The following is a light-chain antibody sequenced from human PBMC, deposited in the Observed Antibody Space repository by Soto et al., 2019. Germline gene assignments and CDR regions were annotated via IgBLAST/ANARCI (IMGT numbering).Light chain of an antibody. Sequence: ALQLTQSPSSLSASVGDRVTITCRASQGISSALAWYQQKPGNAPKLLIYDASSLESGVPSRFSGSGSGTDFTLTISSLQSEDFATYYCQHFNKDLLTVGPGTKVDVK. CDR2: DAS. CDR1: QGISSA. V-gene: IGKV1D-13*01. J-gene: IGKJ3*01. CDR3: QHFNKDLLT.